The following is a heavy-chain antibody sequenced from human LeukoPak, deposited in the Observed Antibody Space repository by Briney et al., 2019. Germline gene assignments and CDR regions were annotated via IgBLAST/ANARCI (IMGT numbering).Heavy chain of an antibody. CDR3: AKASWVSNVDAVL. CDR1: GFTFSSYD. V-gene: IGHV3-23*01. CDR2: ISGSGGST. Sequence: PGGSLRLSCAASGFTFSSYDVSWVRQAPGKGLEWVSAISGSGGSTYYADSVKGRFTISRDNSKNTLYLQMNNLRVDDTAIYYCAKASWVSNVDAVLWGQGTLGTVSS. J-gene: IGHJ4*02. D-gene: IGHD3-16*01.